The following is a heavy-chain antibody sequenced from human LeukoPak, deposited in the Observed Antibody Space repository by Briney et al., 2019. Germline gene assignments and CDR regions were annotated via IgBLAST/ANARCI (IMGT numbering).Heavy chain of an antibody. J-gene: IGHJ4*02. V-gene: IGHV1-2*02. CDR1: GYTFTDYY. CDR2: INPNSGGT. CDR3: ARGVSGYFYLFDC. Sequence: ASVKISCKASGYTFTDYYMHWVRQAPGQGLEWIGWINPNSGGTNSAQKFQGRVTMTRDTSISTGYMELSRLRSDDTAVYYCARGVSGYFYLFDCWGQGTLVTVSS. D-gene: IGHD3-22*01.